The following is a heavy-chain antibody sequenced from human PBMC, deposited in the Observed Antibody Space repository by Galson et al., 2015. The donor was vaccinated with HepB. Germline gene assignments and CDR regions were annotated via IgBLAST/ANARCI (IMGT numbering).Heavy chain of an antibody. CDR2: ISAYNGNT. CDR3: AGGPYYYGSGNYYNAMDFDY. J-gene: IGHJ4*02. Sequence: SVKVSCKASGYTFTSYSISWVRQAPGQGLEWMGWISAYNGNTDYAQKLQGRVTMTTDTSTRIAYMELRSLRSDDTAVYYCAGGPYYYGSGNYYNAMDFDYWGQGTLVTVSS. V-gene: IGHV1-18*01. CDR1: GYTFTSYS. D-gene: IGHD3-10*01.